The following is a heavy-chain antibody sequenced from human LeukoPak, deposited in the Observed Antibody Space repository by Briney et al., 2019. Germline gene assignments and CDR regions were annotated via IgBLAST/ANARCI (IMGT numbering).Heavy chain of an antibody. D-gene: IGHD3-3*01. J-gene: IGHJ5*02. CDR1: GYTLTELS. V-gene: IGHV1-24*01. CDR2: FDPEDGET. CDR3: ATSGAHYDFWSGKFFWFDP. Sequence: GASVKVSCKVSGYTLTELSMHWVRQAPGKGREWMGGFDPEDGETIYAQKFQGRVTMTEDTSTDTAYMELSSLRSEDTAVYYCATSGAHYDFWSGKFFWFDPWGQGTLVTVSS.